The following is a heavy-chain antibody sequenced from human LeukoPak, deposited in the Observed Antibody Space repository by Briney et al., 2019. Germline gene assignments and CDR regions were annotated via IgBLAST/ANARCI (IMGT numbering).Heavy chain of an antibody. Sequence: PSETLSLTCTVSGGSISSSNYYWGWIRQPPGKGLEWIGSISYSGSTNYKPSLKSRVTISVDTSKTQFSLKLNSVTAADTAVYYCARGGYYGSGNDFRFDPWGQGTLVTVSS. V-gene: IGHV4-39*07. CDR1: GGSISSSNYY. D-gene: IGHD3-10*01. CDR2: ISYSGST. J-gene: IGHJ5*02. CDR3: ARGGYYGSGNDFRFDP.